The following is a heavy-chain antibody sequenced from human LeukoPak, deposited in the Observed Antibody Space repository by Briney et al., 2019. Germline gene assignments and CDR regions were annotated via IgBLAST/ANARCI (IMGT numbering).Heavy chain of an antibody. D-gene: IGHD6-19*01. CDR2: ISAYNANT. Sequence: ASVKVSCKASGYTFTSYGISWVRQAPGQGLEWMGWISAYNANTNYAQKLRGRVTMTTDTSTSTAYMELRSMRSDDTAVYYCARGEWYSSGWYKVGWFDPWGQGTLVTVSS. V-gene: IGHV1-18*01. CDR3: ARGEWYSSGWYKVGWFDP. J-gene: IGHJ5*02. CDR1: GYTFTSYG.